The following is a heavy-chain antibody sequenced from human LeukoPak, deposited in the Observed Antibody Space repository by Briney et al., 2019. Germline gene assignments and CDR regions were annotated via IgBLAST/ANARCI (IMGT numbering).Heavy chain of an antibody. CDR2: FDSERGDT. V-gene: IGHV1-24*01. CDR3: AIGNILVGATFRAFDI. D-gene: IGHD1-26*01. J-gene: IGHJ3*02. CDR1: GYSVSELS. Sequence: ASVKVSCKVSGYSVSELSMHWVRQAPGKGLEWMGGFDSERGDTVYAQKFQGRVTMTEDTSTNTAYMDLSSLRSEDTAVYYCAIGNILVGATFRAFDIWGQGTMVAVSS.